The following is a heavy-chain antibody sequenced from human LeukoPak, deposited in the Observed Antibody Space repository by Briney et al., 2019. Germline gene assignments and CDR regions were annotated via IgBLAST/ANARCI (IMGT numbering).Heavy chain of an antibody. D-gene: IGHD1-26*01. J-gene: IGHJ5*01. CDR2: IYSGGST. CDR3: ARTTPSIVGATGFDS. V-gene: IGHV3-53*01. Sequence: GGSLRLSCAASGVTVSSNYVSWVRQAPGKGLEELSGIYSGGSTHYADSVKGRFTISRDNSKNTLYLQMNSLRAEDTAVYYCARTTPSIVGATGFDSWGQGTLVTVSS. CDR1: GVTVSSNY.